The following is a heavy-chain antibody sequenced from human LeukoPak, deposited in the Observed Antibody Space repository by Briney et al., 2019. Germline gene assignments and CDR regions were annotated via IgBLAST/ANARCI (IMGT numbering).Heavy chain of an antibody. CDR3: ARVPYYLNYYYYYMDV. CDR1: GYTFTSYG. Sequence: ASVKVSCKASGYTFTSYGISWVRQAPGQGLEWMGWISAYNGNTNYAQKLQGRVTMTTDTSTSTAYMELRSLRSYDSAVYYCARVPYYLNYYYYYMDVWGKGTTVAVSS. CDR2: ISAYNGNT. D-gene: IGHD3-10*01. J-gene: IGHJ6*03. V-gene: IGHV1-18*01.